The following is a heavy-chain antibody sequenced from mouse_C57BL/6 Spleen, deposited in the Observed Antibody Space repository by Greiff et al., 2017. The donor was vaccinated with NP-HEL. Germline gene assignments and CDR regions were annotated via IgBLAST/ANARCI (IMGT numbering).Heavy chain of an antibody. CDR1: GYTFTDYY. CDR3: ARRGYDYVYWYFDV. J-gene: IGHJ1*03. D-gene: IGHD2-4*01. V-gene: IGHV1-26*01. Sequence: EVQLQQSGPELVKPGASVKISCKASGYTFTDYYMNWVKQSHGKSLEWIGDINPNNGGTSYNQKFKGKATLTVDKSSSTAYMELRSLTSEDSAVYYCARRGYDYVYWYFDVWGTGTTVTVSS. CDR2: INPNNGGT.